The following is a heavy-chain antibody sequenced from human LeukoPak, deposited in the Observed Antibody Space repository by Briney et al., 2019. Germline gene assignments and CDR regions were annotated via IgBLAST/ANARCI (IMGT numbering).Heavy chain of an antibody. CDR3: AKDIRSSSWEYYGMDV. V-gene: IGHV3-9*01. D-gene: IGHD6-13*01. CDR1: GFTFDDYA. CDR2: ISWNSGNI. Sequence: GGSLRLSCAASGFTFDDYAMHWVRQAPGKGLEWVSGISWNSGNIGYADSVKGRFTISRGNAKNSLYLQMNSLRAEDTALYYCAKDIRSSSWEYYGMDVWGQGTTVTVSS. J-gene: IGHJ6*02.